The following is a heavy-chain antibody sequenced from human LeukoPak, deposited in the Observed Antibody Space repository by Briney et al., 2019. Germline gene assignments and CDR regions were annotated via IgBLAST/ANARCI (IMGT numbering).Heavy chain of an antibody. D-gene: IGHD3-22*01. Sequence: PGGSLRLSCPASGFTVSSNYMSWVRQAPGKGLEWVSVIYSGGSTYYADSVKGRFTISRDNSKNALYLQMNSLRAEDTAVYYCARSSGRYDSSGYSDYWGQGTLVTVSS. J-gene: IGHJ4*02. V-gene: IGHV3-53*01. CDR1: GFTVSSNY. CDR3: ARSSGRYDSSGYSDY. CDR2: IYSGGST.